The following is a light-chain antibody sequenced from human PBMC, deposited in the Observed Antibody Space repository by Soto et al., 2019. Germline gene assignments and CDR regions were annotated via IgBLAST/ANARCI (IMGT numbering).Light chain of an antibody. J-gene: IGLJ1*01. CDR3: SSNASSNQYV. CDR1: SKIVGGYNY. V-gene: IGLV2-8*01. Sequence: TPEQPPPPPAAPVQSAPIPCPGTSKIVGGYNYVSWYQQHPGKAPKLMIYEVSKRPSGVPDRFSGSKSGNTASLTVSGLQAEDEADYSCSSNASSNQYVFRTGTKVPVL. CDR2: EVS.